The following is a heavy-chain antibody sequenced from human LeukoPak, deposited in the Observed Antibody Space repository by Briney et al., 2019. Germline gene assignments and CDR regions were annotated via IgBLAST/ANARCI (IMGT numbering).Heavy chain of an antibody. CDR1: GFTFSSYG. Sequence: PGGSLRLSCAASGFTFSSYGMHWVRQAPGKGLEWVAVISYDGSNKYYADSVKGRFTISRDNSKNTLYLQMNSLRAEDTAVYYCARDPEIVGATTGLDYWGQGTLVTVSS. D-gene: IGHD1-26*01. CDR2: ISYDGSNK. CDR3: ARDPEIVGATTGLDY. J-gene: IGHJ4*02. V-gene: IGHV3-30*03.